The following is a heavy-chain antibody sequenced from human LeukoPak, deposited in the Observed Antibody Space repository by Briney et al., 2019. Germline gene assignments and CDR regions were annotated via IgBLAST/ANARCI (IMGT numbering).Heavy chain of an antibody. Sequence: GASVKVSCKASGGTFSSYAISWVRQAPGQGLEWMGGIIPIFGTANYAQKFQGRVTITADKSTSTAYMGLSSLRSEDTAVYYCARLRYCSSTSCYAGMRGYFDYWGQGTLVTVSS. J-gene: IGHJ4*02. CDR3: ARLRYCSSTSCYAGMRGYFDY. CDR1: GGTFSSYA. D-gene: IGHD2-2*01. CDR2: IIPIFGTA. V-gene: IGHV1-69*06.